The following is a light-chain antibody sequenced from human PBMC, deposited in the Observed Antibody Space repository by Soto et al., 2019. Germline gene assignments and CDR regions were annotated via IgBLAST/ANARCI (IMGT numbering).Light chain of an antibody. CDR2: AAS. CDR1: QGITNS. V-gene: IGKV1-27*01. CDR3: QKYNSVPFT. J-gene: IGKJ3*01. Sequence: DIQMTQSPSSLSASVGDRVTITCRASQGITNSLAWYQQRPGKIPKLLIYAASTLQSGVPSRFSGSGSGTDFTLTISSLQPEDVATYYCQKYNSVPFTFGPGTKVDIK.